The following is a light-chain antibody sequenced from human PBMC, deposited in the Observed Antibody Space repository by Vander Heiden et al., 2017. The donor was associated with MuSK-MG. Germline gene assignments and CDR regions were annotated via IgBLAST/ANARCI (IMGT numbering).Light chain of an antibody. Sequence: TQSPATLSLSPGERATLSCRASQSVSSYLAWYQQKPGQAPRLLIYDASNRATGIPARFSGSGSGTDFTLTISSREPEDFAVYYCQQRSNWPLTFGHGTKVDIK. CDR3: QQRSNWPLT. CDR2: DAS. J-gene: IGKJ3*01. CDR1: QSVSSY. V-gene: IGKV3-11*01.